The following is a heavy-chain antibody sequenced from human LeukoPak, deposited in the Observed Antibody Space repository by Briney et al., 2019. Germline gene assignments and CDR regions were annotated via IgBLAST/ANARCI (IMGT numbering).Heavy chain of an antibody. CDR3: ARDAGATIDYYYYYMDV. J-gene: IGHJ6*03. Sequence: TLSLTCTVSGGSIGSGDYYWSWIRQPPGKGLEWIGYIYYSGSTYYNPSLKSRVTISVDTSKNQFSLKLSSVTAADTAVYYCARDAGATIDYYYYYMDVWGKGTTVTVSS. CDR1: GGSIGSGDYY. D-gene: IGHD1-26*01. V-gene: IGHV4-30-4*08. CDR2: IYYSGST.